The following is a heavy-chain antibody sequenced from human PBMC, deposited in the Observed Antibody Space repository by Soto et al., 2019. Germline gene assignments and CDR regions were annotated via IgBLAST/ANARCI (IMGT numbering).Heavy chain of an antibody. CDR2: INCDGGST. CDR3: VKDRNTVIGNYFFDY. V-gene: IGHV3-43*01. CDR1: GCTFDDYS. D-gene: IGHD3-22*01. J-gene: IGHJ4*02. Sequence: GCLVLACSASGCTFDDYSMHWVRQAPGKGLEWISLINCDGGSTYYADSVKVRFTISRDNMKNSLFLEMNSLTTEDTASYYCVKDRNTVIGNYFFDYWGQGTLVTVSS.